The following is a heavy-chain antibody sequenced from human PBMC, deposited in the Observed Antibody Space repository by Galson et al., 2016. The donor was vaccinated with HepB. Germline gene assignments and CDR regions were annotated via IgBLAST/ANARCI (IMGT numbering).Heavy chain of an antibody. J-gene: IGHJ5*02. CDR2: ISGSGATT. Sequence: SLRLSCAASGFTFSSYAMRWVRQAPGKGLEWVSTISGSGATTYVADSVKGRFTMSRDNSKNTLYLQMNSLRVEETAIYYCAKGGQGLLRGPGWFDPWGQGTLVSVSS. V-gene: IGHV3-23*01. CDR1: GFTFSSYA. D-gene: IGHD6-19*01. CDR3: AKGGQGLLRGPGWFDP.